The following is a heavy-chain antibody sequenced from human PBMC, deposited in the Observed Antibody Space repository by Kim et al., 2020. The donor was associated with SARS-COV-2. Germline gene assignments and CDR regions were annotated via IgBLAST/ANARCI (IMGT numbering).Heavy chain of an antibody. CDR3: ARGGAGYSSSWYDY. D-gene: IGHD6-13*01. V-gene: IGHV1-69*13. Sequence: SVKVSCKASGGTFSSYAISWVRQAPGQGLEWMGGIIPIFGTANYAQKFQGRVTITADESTSTAYMELSSLRSEDTAVYYCARGGAGYSSSWYDYWGEGTLVTVSS. CDR2: IIPIFGTA. J-gene: IGHJ4*02. CDR1: GGTFSSYA.